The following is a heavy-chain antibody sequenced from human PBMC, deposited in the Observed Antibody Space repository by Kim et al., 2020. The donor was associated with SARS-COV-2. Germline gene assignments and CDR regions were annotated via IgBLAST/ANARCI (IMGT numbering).Heavy chain of an antibody. Sequence: SVKVSCKASGGTFSSYAISWVRQAPGQGLEWMGGIIPIFGTANYAQKFQGRVTITADESTSTAYMELSSLRSEDTAVYYCARGYCSGGSCYSEAEYFQHWGQGTLVTVSS. J-gene: IGHJ1*01. CDR3: ARGYCSGGSCYSEAEYFQH. V-gene: IGHV1-69*13. CDR2: IIPIFGTA. CDR1: GGTFSSYA. D-gene: IGHD2-15*01.